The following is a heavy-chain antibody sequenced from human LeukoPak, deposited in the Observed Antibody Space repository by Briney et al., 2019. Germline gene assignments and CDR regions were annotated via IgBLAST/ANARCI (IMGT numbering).Heavy chain of an antibody. J-gene: IGHJ4*02. CDR3: ARVRIVGAMAWSHYFDY. CDR2: ISYDGSNK. D-gene: IGHD1-26*01. CDR1: GFTFSSYA. V-gene: IGHV3-30*04. Sequence: GGSLRLSCAASGFTFSSYAMHWVRQAPGKGLEWVAVISYDGSNKYYADSVKGRFTISRDNSKNTLYLQMNSLRAEDTAVYYCARVRIVGAMAWSHYFDYWGQGTLVTVSS.